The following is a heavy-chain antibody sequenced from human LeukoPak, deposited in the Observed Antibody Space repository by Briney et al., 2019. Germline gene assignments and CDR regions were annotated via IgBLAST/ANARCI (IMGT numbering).Heavy chain of an antibody. D-gene: IGHD1-26*01. V-gene: IGHV3-23*01. J-gene: IGHJ4*02. CDR2: ISGRDGST. Sequence: GGSLRLSCAASGFTFSNFAMSWARQAPGKGLEWVSGISGRDGSTYYGDSVKGRFTISRDNSKNTLYLQINSLRAEDTAVYYCAKAGSIKFDYWGQGTLVTVSS. CDR1: GFTFSNFA. CDR3: AKAGSIKFDY.